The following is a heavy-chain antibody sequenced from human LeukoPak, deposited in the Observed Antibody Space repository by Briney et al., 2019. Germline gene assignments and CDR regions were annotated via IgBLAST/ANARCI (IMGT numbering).Heavy chain of an antibody. D-gene: IGHD3-22*01. CDR3: AAYYYDSRGYYPKGY. V-gene: IGHV1-2*02. CDR1: GYTFSDYH. J-gene: IGHJ1*01. CDR2: INPNSGAT. Sequence: GASVKVSCKASGYTFSDYHMHWVRQAPGQGLEWMGWINPNSGATNYAPKFQGRVTMTRDTSISTAYMELSRLRSDDTAVYYCAAYYYDSRGYYPKGYWGQGTLVTVSS.